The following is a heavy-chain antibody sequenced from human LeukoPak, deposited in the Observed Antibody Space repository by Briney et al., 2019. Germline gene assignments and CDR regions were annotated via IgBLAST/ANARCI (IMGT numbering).Heavy chain of an antibody. D-gene: IGHD3-10*01. CDR3: ARRGPYLDY. CDR2: ISSTSADI. CDR1: GFIFSNHG. V-gene: IGHV3-21*05. Sequence: GGSLRLSCTASGFIFSNHGMNWVRQAPGKGLEWISYISSTSADIYYVDSVKGRFTISRDNAKNSLYLQMNSLRAEDTAIYYCARRGPYLDYWGQGILVTVSS. J-gene: IGHJ4*02.